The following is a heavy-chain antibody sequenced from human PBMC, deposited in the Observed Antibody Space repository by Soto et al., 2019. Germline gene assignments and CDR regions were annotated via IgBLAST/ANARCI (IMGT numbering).Heavy chain of an antibody. CDR3: VRVKGGYYTFDH. V-gene: IGHV4-30-2*01. D-gene: IGHD3-22*01. CDR1: GDSVNSGGDP. Sequence: SETLSLTCAVSGDSVNSGGDPWGWIRQPPGKGLEWIGYIYIGGSANYNPSLRSRVTMSVDRARNQFSLNLTSVTAADTAVYYCVRVKGGYYTFDHWGQGTLVTVSS. CDR2: IYIGGSA. J-gene: IGHJ4*02.